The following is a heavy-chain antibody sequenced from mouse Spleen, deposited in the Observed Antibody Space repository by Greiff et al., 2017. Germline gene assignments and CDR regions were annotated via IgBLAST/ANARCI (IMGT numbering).Heavy chain of an antibody. V-gene: IGHV1-31*01. D-gene: IGHD2-2*01. CDR3: ARLSKPYGYDPRDY. J-gene: IGHJ2*01. CDR2: IYPYNGVS. Sequence: VQLKESGPELVKPGASVKISCKASGYSFTGYYMHWVKQSHGNILDWIGYIYPYNGVSSYNQKFKGKATLTVDKSSSTAYMELRSLTSEDSAVYYCARLSKPYGYDPRDYWGQGTTLTVSS. CDR1: GYSFTGYY.